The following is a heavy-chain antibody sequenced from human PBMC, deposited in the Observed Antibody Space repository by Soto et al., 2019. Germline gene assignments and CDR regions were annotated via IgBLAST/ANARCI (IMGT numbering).Heavy chain of an antibody. V-gene: IGHV3-30*18. CDR2: ISYDGSNK. Sequence: PGRSLRLSCAASGFTFSSYGMHWVRQAPGKGLGWVAVISYDGSNKYYADPVKGRFTISRDNSKNTLYLQMNSLRAEDTAVYYCPKSSWNQLLFHYGMDVWGQGTTVSVTS. D-gene: IGHD2-2*01. CDR1: GFTFSSYG. CDR3: PKSSWNQLLFHYGMDV. J-gene: IGHJ6*02.